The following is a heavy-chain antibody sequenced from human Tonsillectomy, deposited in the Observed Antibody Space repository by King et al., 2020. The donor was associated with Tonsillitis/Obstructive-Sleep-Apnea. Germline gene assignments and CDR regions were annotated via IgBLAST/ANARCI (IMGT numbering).Heavy chain of an antibody. CDR1: GYTFTSYY. V-gene: IGHV1-46*01. D-gene: IGHD2-15*01. CDR2: INPSGSST. Sequence: QLVQSGAEVKKPGASVKVSCKASGYTFTSYYMHWVRQAPGQGLEWMGIINPSGSSTSYAQKFQGRVTMTRDTSTSTVYMELRSLRPEDTAVYYCARDQSICSGGSCYSELVEYWGQGTLVTVSS. J-gene: IGHJ4*02. CDR3: ARDQSICSGGSCYSELVEY.